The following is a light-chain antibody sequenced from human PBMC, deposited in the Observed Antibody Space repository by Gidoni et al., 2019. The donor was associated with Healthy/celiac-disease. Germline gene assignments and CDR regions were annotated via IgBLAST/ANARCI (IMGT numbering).Light chain of an antibody. CDR2: GAS. CDR3: QQYGSSPRT. CDR1: QSVSSSY. Sequence: EIVLTQSPGTLSLSPGERATLSCRASQSVSSSYLAWYQQKPGQAPRLLIYGASSRATGIPDRFSGSGSGTDFNLTISRLEHEDFAVYYCQQYGSSPRTFGQGTKVEIK. V-gene: IGKV3-20*01. J-gene: IGKJ1*01.